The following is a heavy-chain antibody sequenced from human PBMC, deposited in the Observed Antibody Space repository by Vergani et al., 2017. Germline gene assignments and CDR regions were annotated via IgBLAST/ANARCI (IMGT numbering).Heavy chain of an antibody. J-gene: IGHJ4*02. CDR1: GFTVSSNY. D-gene: IGHD2-15*01. CDR3: ASGYCSGGSCYGGASYFDY. Sequence: EVQLVESGGGLVQPAGSLRLSCAASGFTVSSNYMSWVRQAPGKGLEWVSVIYSGGSTYYADSVKGRFTISRHNSKNTLYLQMNSLRAEDTAVYYCASGYCSGGSCYGGASYFDYWGQGTLVTVSS. CDR2: IYSGGST. V-gene: IGHV3-53*04.